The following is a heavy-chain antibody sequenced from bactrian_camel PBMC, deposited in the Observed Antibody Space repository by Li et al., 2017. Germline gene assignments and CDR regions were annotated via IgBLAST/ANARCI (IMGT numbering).Heavy chain of an antibody. CDR3: AADRMACLRPSVQVAAYNF. CDR2: IAYDGWVS. J-gene: IGHJ4*01. V-gene: IGHV3S40*01. CDR1: GFQFSDYP. Sequence: DVQLVESGGGLVQPGDSLRVSCTASGFQFSDYPMSWVRQAPGKDLEWIAQIAYDGWVSRYNDPAKGRFTISPGNATNTVSLQMNSLKPEDTAVYYCAADRMACLRPSVQVAAYNFWGQGTQVTVS.